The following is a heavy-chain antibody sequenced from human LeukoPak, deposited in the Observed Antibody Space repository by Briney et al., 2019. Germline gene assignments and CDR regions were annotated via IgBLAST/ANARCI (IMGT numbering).Heavy chain of an antibody. Sequence: GGSLRLSCAASGFTFSSYAMSWVRQAPGKGLEWVSAISGSGGSTYYADSVKGRFTISRDNSKNTLYLQMNSLRAEDTAVYYCARGLSVVIGRRPLVRYFQHWGQGTLVTVSS. CDR1: GFTFSSYA. D-gene: IGHD3-22*01. V-gene: IGHV3-23*01. CDR3: ARGLSVVIGRRPLVRYFQH. J-gene: IGHJ1*01. CDR2: ISGSGGST.